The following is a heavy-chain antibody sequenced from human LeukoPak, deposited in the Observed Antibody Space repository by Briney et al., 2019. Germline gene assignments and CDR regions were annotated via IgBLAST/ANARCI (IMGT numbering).Heavy chain of an antibody. D-gene: IGHD3-10*01. V-gene: IGHV5-51*01. CDR2: IHPGDSDT. CDR3: ARHGPGFTSSPGLDY. J-gene: IGHJ4*02. Sequence: GESLKISCKGSGYSFTSYWIGWVRQMPGKGLEWMGIIHPGDSDTRYSPSFQGQVTISADKSINTAYLQWSSLKASDTAMYYCARHGPGFTSSPGLDYWGQGTLVTVSS. CDR1: GYSFTSYW.